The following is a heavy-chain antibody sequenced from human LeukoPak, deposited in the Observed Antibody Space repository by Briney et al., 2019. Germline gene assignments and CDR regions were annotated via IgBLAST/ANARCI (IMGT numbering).Heavy chain of an antibody. CDR2: IIPIFGTA. D-gene: IGHD6-19*01. CDR1: GGTLSSYA. CDR3: ARGRWLVDSARNYYYYYYMDV. V-gene: IGHV1-69*05. Sequence: SVKVSCKASGGTLSSYAISWVRQAPGQGLEWMGRIIPIFGTANYAQKFQGRVTITTDESTSTAYMELSSLRSEDTAVYYCARGRWLVDSARNYYYYYYMDVWGKGTTVTVSS. J-gene: IGHJ6*03.